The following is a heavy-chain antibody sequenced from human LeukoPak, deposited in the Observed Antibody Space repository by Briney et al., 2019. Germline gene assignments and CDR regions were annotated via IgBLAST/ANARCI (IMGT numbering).Heavy chain of an antibody. Sequence: PGGSLRLSCAASGFTFSSNYMGWVRQAPGKGLEGVSVIYSGGSTYYADSVKGRFTISRDNSKNTLYLQMNSLRAEDTAVYYCARERAAAGTSYFDYWGQGTLVTVSS. V-gene: IGHV3-66*02. CDR1: GFTFSSNY. CDR2: IYSGGST. J-gene: IGHJ4*02. CDR3: ARERAAAGTSYFDY. D-gene: IGHD6-13*01.